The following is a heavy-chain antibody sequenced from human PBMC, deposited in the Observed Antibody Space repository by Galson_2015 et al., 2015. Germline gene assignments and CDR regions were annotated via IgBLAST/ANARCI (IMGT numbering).Heavy chain of an antibody. J-gene: IGHJ4*02. V-gene: IGHV3-30*03. CDR1: GFTFSNYG. CDR3: ARAAWCEFWSNYLDY. Sequence: SLRLSCAASGFTFSNYGMHWVRQAPGQGLEWVAVIKYDGSNTYYADSMKGRFTITRDTSKNTLYLQMNSLRAEDTAVYYCARAAWCEFWSNYLDYWGQGTLVTVSS. CDR2: IKYDGSNT. D-gene: IGHD3-3*01.